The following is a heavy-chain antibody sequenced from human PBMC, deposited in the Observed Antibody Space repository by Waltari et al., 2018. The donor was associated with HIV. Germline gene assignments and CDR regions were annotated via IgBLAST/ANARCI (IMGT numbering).Heavy chain of an antibody. CDR2: IKSKTDGGTT. CDR3: TTDHTMIVVVTPHYGMDV. J-gene: IGHJ6*02. V-gene: IGHV3-15*01. CDR1: GFTFSNAW. D-gene: IGHD3-22*01. Sequence: EVQLVESGGGLVKPGGSLRLSCAASGFTFSNAWMSWVRKAPGKGLGWVGRIKSKTDGGTTDYAAPVKGRFTISRDDSKNTLYLQMNSLKTEDTAVYYCTTDHTMIVVVTPHYGMDVWGQGTTVTVSS.